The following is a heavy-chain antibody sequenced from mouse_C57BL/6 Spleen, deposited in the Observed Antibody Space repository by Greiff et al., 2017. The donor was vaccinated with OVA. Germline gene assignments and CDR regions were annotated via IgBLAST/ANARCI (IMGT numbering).Heavy chain of an antibody. CDR3: AKSYYGYDERAMDC. D-gene: IGHD2-9*01. J-gene: IGHJ4*01. V-gene: IGHV1-64*01. CDR1: GYTFTSYW. CDR2: IHPNSGST. Sequence: QVQLKQPGAELVKPGASVKLSCKASGYTFTSYWMHWVKQRPGQGLEWIGMIHPNSGSTNYNEKFKSKATLTVDKSSSTAYMQLSSLTSEDSAVYYCAKSYYGYDERAMDCWGQGTSVTVSS.